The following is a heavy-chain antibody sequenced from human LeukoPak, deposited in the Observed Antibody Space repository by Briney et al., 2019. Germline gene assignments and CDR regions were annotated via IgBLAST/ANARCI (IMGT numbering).Heavy chain of an antibody. CDR1: GFTLSSCS. CDR2: ISSSSSYI. D-gene: IGHD2-2*01. J-gene: IGHJ4*02. V-gene: IGHV3-21*01. Sequence: GGSLRLSCAASGFTLSSCSMNWVRQALGKGLEWVSSISSSSSYIYYADSVKGRFTISRDNAKNSLYLQMNSLRAEDTAVYYCAREDCSSTSCFGFDYWGQGTLVTVSS. CDR3: AREDCSSTSCFGFDY.